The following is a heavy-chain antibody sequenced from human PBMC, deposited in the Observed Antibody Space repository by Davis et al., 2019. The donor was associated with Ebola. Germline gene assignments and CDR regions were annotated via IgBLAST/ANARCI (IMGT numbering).Heavy chain of an antibody. Sequence: AASVKVSCKASGGTFSSYTISWVRQAPGQGLEWMGRIIPILGIANYAQKFQGRVTITADKSTSTAYMELSSLRSEDTAVYYCARLIWSGYYLTETYYGMDVWGQGTTVTVSS. D-gene: IGHD3-3*01. V-gene: IGHV1-69*02. CDR3: ARLIWSGYYLTETYYGMDV. J-gene: IGHJ6*02. CDR1: GGTFSSYT. CDR2: IIPILGIA.